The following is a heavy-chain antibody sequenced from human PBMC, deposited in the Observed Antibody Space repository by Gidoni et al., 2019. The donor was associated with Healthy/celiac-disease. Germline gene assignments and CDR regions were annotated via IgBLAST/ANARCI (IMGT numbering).Heavy chain of an antibody. J-gene: IGHJ4*02. Sequence: QVQLVESGGGVVQHGRSLSLSGAASGFTFSSYGMHWVRKAPGKGIDGVAVIWYDGSKKYYADSVKGRFTISRDNSKNTLYLQMNSLRAEDTAVYYCARSGMATITRRFGFDYWGQGTLVTVSS. CDR2: IWYDGSKK. CDR3: ARSGMATITRRFGFDY. V-gene: IGHV3-33*01. CDR1: GFTFSSYG. D-gene: IGHD5-12*01.